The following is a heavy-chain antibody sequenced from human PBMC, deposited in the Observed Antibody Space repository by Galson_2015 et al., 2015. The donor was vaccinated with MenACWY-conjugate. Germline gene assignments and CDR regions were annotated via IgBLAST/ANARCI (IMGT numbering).Heavy chain of an antibody. V-gene: IGHV4-59*08. CDR2: IRDTGSL. D-gene: IGHD7-27*01. CDR3: ARLPTWGSSFGYFDY. Sequence: ETLSLTCTVSGASISSHHWSWLRQPPGKGLEWIAYIRDTGSLKDNPSLKSRVTMSADKSNNQFSLRLISVTAADTAVYYCARLPTWGSSFGYFDYWGQGILVAVSS. CDR1: GASISSHH. J-gene: IGHJ4*02.